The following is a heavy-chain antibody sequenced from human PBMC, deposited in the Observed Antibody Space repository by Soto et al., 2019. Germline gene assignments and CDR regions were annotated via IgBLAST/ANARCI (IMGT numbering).Heavy chain of an antibody. CDR2: INHSGST. D-gene: IGHD3-10*01. J-gene: IGHJ6*04. CDR1: GGSFSGYY. Sequence: SETLSLTCAVYGGSFSGYYWSWIRQPPGKGLEWIGEINHSGSTNYNPSLKSRVTISVDTSKNQFSLKLSSVTAADTAVFYCGRGGLNFGWGCPRTFLDYYCYGMYVWGKGTSVAVSA. V-gene: IGHV4-34*01. CDR3: GRGGLNFGWGCPRTFLDYYCYGMYV.